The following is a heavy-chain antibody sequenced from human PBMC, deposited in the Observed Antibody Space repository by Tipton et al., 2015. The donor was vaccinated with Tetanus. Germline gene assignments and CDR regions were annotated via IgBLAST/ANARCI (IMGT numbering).Heavy chain of an antibody. J-gene: IGHJ4*02. CDR1: GGSINRGDYY. V-gene: IGHV4-30-4*01. Sequence: TLSLTCTVSGGSINRGDYYWTWICQSPGKGLEWIGYIYYNGNIYYNPSLESRAIISGDTSKNQFSLKPTSVSAADTAVYYCARGNGEGSGWYTYWGQGTQVTVAS. CDR2: IYYNGNI. CDR3: ARGNGEGSGWYTY. D-gene: IGHD6-19*01.